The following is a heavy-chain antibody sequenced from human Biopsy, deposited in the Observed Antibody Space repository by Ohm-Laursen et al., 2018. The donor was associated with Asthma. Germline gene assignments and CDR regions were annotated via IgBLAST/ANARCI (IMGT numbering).Heavy chain of an antibody. J-gene: IGHJ4*02. CDR3: ARGDSSNWSHYYFDY. CDR1: GFAVSRDY. CDR2: LYSGGTS. V-gene: IGHV3-53*01. Sequence: SLRLSCAASGFAVSRDYMFWVRPAPGKGLEWVSVLYSGGTSHTADSVRGRFTISRDYSKNTLYLQMHSLRAEDTAVYYCARGDSSNWSHYYFDYWGQGTLVTVSS. D-gene: IGHD3-22*01.